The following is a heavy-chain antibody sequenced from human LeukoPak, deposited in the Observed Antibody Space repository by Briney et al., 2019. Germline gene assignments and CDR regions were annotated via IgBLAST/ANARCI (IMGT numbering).Heavy chain of an antibody. D-gene: IGHD1-26*01. CDR3: ARGPRVGVSSDFDI. CDR1: GYSFTSYW. CDR2: TYPGDSDT. J-gene: IGHJ3*02. V-gene: IGHV5-51*01. Sequence: GESLKISCKGSGYSFTSYWIGWVRQMPGKGLECMGITYPGDSDTRYSPSFQGQVTISADWSISTAYLQWSSLKASDIAMYYCARGPRVGVSSDFDIWGQGTMVTVSS.